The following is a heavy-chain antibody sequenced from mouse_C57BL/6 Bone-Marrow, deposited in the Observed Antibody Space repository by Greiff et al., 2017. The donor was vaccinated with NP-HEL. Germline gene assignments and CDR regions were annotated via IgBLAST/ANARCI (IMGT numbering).Heavy chain of an antibody. J-gene: IGHJ4*01. CDR3: ARPTVVPMDY. CDR1: GFTFRSYA. D-gene: IGHD1-1*01. V-gene: IGHV5-4*03. CDR2: ISDGGSYT. Sequence: EVKVVESGGGLVKPGGSLKLSCAASGFTFRSYAMSWVRQTPAKRLEWVATISDGGSYTYYPDNVKVRFTISRDNAKNNLYLQMSHLKSEDTAMYYCARPTVVPMDYWGQGTSVTVSS.